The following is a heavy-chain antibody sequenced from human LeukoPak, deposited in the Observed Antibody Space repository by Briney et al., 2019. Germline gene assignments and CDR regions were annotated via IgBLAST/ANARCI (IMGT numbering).Heavy chain of an antibody. Sequence: RASVKVSCKASGYAFTSYGISWVRQAPGQGLEWMGWINPNSGGTNYAQKFQGRVTMTRDTSISTAYMELSRLRSDDTAVYYCARDHNRRWELLDGYYFDYWGQGTLVTVSS. D-gene: IGHD1-26*01. V-gene: IGHV1-2*02. CDR3: ARDHNRRWELLDGYYFDY. J-gene: IGHJ4*02. CDR2: INPNSGGT. CDR1: GYAFTSYG.